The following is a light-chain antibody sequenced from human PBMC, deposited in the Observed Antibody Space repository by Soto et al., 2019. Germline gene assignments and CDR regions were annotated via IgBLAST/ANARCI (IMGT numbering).Light chain of an antibody. CDR2: EVS. CDR3: SSYAGSNNV. J-gene: IGLJ1*01. V-gene: IGLV2-8*01. Sequence: ALTHPPSASGSPGQSVTISCTGTSSDVSGYSYVSWYQQHPGKAPKVMIYEVSRLHSGVPDRFSGSKSGNTASLTVSGLQAEDEAAYYCSSYAGSNNVFGTGTKV. CDR1: SSDVSGYSY.